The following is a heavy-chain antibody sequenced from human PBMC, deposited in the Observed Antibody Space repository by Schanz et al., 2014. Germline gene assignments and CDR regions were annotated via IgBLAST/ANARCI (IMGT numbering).Heavy chain of an antibody. CDR1: GYTLKNYG. V-gene: IGHV1-8*01. CDR3: ARGRTFDY. Sequence: QVQLVQSGAELRKPGASVKVSCTASGYTLKNYGISWVRQAPGQGLEWMGWMNPNSGDTGYPRKFQDRVTMTRNTSMSTAYIELHILTSEDTAVYYCARGRTFDYWGQGTLVTVSS. J-gene: IGHJ4*02. CDR2: MNPNSGDT.